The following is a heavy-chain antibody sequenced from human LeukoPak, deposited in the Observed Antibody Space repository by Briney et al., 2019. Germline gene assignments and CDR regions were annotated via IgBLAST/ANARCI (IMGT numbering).Heavy chain of an antibody. D-gene: IGHD5-18*01. V-gene: IGHV1-18*01. Sequence: GASVKVSCKVSGYTLTELSMHWVRQAPGQGLEWMGWISAYNGNTNYAQKLQGRVTMTTDTSTSTAYMELRSLRSDDTAVYYCARGPPGPRGYSFPYPDYWGQGTLVTVSS. J-gene: IGHJ4*02. CDR2: ISAYNGNT. CDR3: ARGPPGPRGYSFPYPDY. CDR1: GYTLTELS.